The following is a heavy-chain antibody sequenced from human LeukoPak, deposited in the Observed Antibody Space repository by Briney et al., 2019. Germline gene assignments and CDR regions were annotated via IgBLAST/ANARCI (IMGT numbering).Heavy chain of an antibody. Sequence: PSETLSLTCTVSGGSISNYYWSWIRQSPVKGLEWIGFIYCSGSTNYNPSLKSRVTISVDTSKNQFSLKLSSVTAADTAVYYCARARRWNAAVEGWWFDPWGQGTLVTVSS. CDR3: ARARRWNAAVEGWWFDP. J-gene: IGHJ5*02. V-gene: IGHV4-59*01. CDR1: GGSISNYY. D-gene: IGHD1-1*01. CDR2: IYCSGST.